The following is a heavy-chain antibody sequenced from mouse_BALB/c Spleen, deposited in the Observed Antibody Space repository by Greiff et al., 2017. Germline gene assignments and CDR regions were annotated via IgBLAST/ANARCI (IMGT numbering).Heavy chain of an antibody. J-gene: IGHJ4*01. CDR1: GFTFSSFG. D-gene: IGHD1-1*01. CDR3: AREVVYYYAMDY. V-gene: IGHV5-17*02. Sequence: EVMLVESGGGLVQPGGSRKLSCAASGFTFSSFGMHWVRQAPEKGLEWVAYISSGSSTIYYADTVKGRFTISRDNPKNTLFLQMTSLRSEDTAMYYCAREVVYYYAMDYWGQGTSVTVSS. CDR2: ISSGSSTI.